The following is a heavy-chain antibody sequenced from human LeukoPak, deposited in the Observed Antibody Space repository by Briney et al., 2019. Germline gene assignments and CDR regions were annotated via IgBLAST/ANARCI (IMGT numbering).Heavy chain of an antibody. CDR2: IIPIFGTA. CDR1: GGTFSSYA. V-gene: IGHV1-69*05. D-gene: IGHD5-24*01. Sequence: ASVRVSCKASGGTFSSYAISWVRQAPGQGLEWMGGIIPIFGTANYAQKFQGRVTITTDESTSTAYMELSSLRSEDTAVYYCARALLWRDGYNLDYWGQGTLVTVSS. J-gene: IGHJ4*02. CDR3: ARALLWRDGYNLDY.